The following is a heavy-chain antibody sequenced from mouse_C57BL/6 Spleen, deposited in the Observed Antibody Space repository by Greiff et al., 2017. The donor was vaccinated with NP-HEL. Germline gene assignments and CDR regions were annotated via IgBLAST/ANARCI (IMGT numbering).Heavy chain of an antibody. CDR1: GFTFSSYA. J-gene: IGHJ4*01. CDR2: ISDGGSYT. V-gene: IGHV5-4*01. D-gene: IGHD2-4*01. Sequence: EVQGVESGGGLVKPGGSLKLSCAASGFTFSSYAMSWVRQTPEKRLEWVATISDGGSYTYYPDNVKGRFTISRDNAKNNLYLQMSHLKSEDTAMYYCARDRDDYDYYAMDYWGQGTSVTVSS. CDR3: ARDRDDYDYYAMDY.